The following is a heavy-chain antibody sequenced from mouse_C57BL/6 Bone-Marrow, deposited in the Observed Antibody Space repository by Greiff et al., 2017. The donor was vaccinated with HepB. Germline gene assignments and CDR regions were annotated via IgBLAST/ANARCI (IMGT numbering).Heavy chain of an antibody. Sequence: VKVVESGAELARPGASVKLSCKASGYTFTSYGISWVKQRTGQGLEWIGEIYPRSGNTYYNEKFKGKATLTADKSSSTAYMELRSLTSEDSAVYFCARDYYYGSSRAMDYWGQGTSVTVSS. CDR3: ARDYYYGSSRAMDY. CDR1: GYTFTSYG. V-gene: IGHV1-81*01. J-gene: IGHJ4*01. D-gene: IGHD1-1*01. CDR2: IYPRSGNT.